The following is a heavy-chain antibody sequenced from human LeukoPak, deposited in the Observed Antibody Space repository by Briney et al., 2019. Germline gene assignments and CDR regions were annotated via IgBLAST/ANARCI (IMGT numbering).Heavy chain of an antibody. Sequence: ASVKVSCKASGYTFTSYYMHWVRQAPGQGLEWMGTINPSGGSTSYAQKFQGRVTMTRDTSTSTVYMELSSLRSEDTAVYYCARDRIRDEQTYGMDVWGQGTTVTVSS. CDR3: ARDRIRDEQTYGMDV. J-gene: IGHJ6*02. CDR1: GYTFTSYY. V-gene: IGHV1-46*01. CDR2: INPSGGST. D-gene: IGHD3-10*01.